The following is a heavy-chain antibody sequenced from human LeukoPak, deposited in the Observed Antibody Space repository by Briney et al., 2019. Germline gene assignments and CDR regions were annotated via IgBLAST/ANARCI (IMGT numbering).Heavy chain of an antibody. D-gene: IGHD3-22*01. CDR2: INSDGSST. Sequence: PGGSLRLSCAASGFTFSGYWMHWVRQVPGMGLMWISRINSDGSSTSYAESVKGRFTISRDNAKNTLYLQMNSLRGEDTAVYYCARENDSSGYYLDAFDMWGPGTMVTVSS. CDR1: GFTFSGYW. CDR3: ARENDSSGYYLDAFDM. J-gene: IGHJ3*02. V-gene: IGHV3-74*01.